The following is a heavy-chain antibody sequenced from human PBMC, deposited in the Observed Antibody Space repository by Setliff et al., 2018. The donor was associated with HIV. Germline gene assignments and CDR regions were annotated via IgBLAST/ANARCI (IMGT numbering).Heavy chain of an antibody. V-gene: IGHV4-59*11. CDR3: ARVYSGYEWGYYFDY. Sequence: SETLSLTCTVSGGSISSHYWSWIRQPPGKGLEWIGSIYYSGSTNYNPSLKSRVTISVDTSKNQFSLKLSSVTAADTAVYYCARVYSGYEWGYYFDYRGQGTLVTVSS. CDR1: GGSISSHY. CDR2: IYYSGST. J-gene: IGHJ4*02. D-gene: IGHD5-12*01.